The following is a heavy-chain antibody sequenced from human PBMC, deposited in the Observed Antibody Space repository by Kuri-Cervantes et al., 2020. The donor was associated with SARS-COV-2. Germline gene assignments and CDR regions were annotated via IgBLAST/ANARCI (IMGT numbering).Heavy chain of an antibody. V-gene: IGHV4-34*01. CDR3: ARGGDSSKAYYDYVWGSYRYKSNYFDY. CDR1: GGSFSGYY. D-gene: IGHD3-16*02. CDR2: INHSGST. J-gene: IGHJ4*02. Sequence: SETLSLTCAVYGGSFSGYYWSWIRQPPGKGLEWIGEINHSGSTNYNPSLKSRVTISVDTSKNQFSLKLSSVTAADTAVYYCARGGDSSKAYYDYVWGSYRYKSNYFDYWGQGTLVTVSS.